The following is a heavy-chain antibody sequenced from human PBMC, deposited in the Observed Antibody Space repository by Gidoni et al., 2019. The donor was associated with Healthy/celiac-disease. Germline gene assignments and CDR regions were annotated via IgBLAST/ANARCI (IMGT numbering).Heavy chain of an antibody. J-gene: IGHJ3*02. CDR1: GGSISSYY. V-gene: IGHV4-59*01. CDR3: ARVIVGGSYGPVKDAFDI. CDR2: IYYSGST. D-gene: IGHD1-26*01. Sequence: QVQLQESGPGLVKPSETLSLTCTVSGGSISSYYWSWIRQPPGKGLGWIGYIYYSGSTNYNPSLMSRVTISVDTSKNQFSLKLSSVTAADTAVYYCARVIVGGSYGPVKDAFDIWGQGTMVTVSS.